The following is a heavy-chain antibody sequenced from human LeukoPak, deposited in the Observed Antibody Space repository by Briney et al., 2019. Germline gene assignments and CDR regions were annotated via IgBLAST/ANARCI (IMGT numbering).Heavy chain of an antibody. CDR3: ATENTNGVLDY. CDR2: IYISGST. CDR1: GGSISSYY. V-gene: IGHV4-4*07. D-gene: IGHD1-1*01. Sequence: TPSETLSLTCTVSGGSISSYYWSWIRQPAGKGLEWIGRIYISGSTNYNPSLKSRVTMSVDTSKNQFSLKLSSVTAADTAVYYCATENTNGVLDYWGQGTLVTVSS. J-gene: IGHJ4*02.